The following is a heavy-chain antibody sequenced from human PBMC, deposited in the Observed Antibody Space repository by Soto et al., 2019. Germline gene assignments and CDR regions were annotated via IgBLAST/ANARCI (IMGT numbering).Heavy chain of an antibody. CDR1: GYTLTELS. CDR3: ATVDYGDYVVGY. V-gene: IGHV1-24*01. D-gene: IGHD4-17*01. CDR2: FDPEDGET. J-gene: IGHJ4*02. Sequence: ASVKVSCKVSGYTLTELSMHWVRQAPGKGLEWMGGFDPEDGETIYAQKFQGRVTMTEDTSTDTAYMELSSLRSEDTAVYYCATVDYGDYVVGYWAQGTLVTVSS.